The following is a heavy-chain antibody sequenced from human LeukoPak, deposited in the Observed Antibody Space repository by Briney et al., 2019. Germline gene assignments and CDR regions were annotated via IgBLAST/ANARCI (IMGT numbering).Heavy chain of an antibody. V-gene: IGHV4-59*01. CDR1: GGSISSY. J-gene: IGHJ4*02. Sequence: SETLSLTCTVSGGSISSYWSWIRQSPGKGLEWIGYIYFTGTTNFNPSLKSRLTISIDTSRNQFSLKLSSATAADTAIYYGVNGGSYFTKWGQGNLVTVSS. CDR2: IYFTGTT. CDR3: VNGGSYFTK. D-gene: IGHD3-10*01.